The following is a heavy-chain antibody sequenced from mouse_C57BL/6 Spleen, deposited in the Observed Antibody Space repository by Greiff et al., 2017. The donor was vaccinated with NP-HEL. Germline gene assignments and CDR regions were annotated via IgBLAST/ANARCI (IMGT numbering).Heavy chain of an antibody. D-gene: IGHD2-3*01. V-gene: IGHV1-50*01. CDR2: IDPSDSYT. CDR3: ASRWLLRDFDV. Sequence: QVQLKQPGAELVKPGASVKLSCKASGYTFTSYWMQWVKQRPGQGLEWIGEIDPSDSYTNYNQKCKGKATLTVDTSSSTAYMQLSSLTSEDSAVYYCASRWLLRDFDVWGTGTTVTVSS. CDR1: GYTFTSYW. J-gene: IGHJ1*03.